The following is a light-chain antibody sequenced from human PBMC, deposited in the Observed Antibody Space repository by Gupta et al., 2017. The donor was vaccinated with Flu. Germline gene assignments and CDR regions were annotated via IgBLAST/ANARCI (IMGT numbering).Light chain of an antibody. V-gene: IGKV1-12*01. CDR1: QNIGSW. J-gene: IGKJ3*01. CDR3: QQRNSFPFT. CDR2: AAS. Sequence: DIQMTQSPSSVSASVGDRVTITCRASQNIGSWLAWYQQKPGTAPKFLIYAASRVKSGVPSRFSGSGSGTDFTLTVSSRQPEDFATYYCQQRNSFPFTFGHGTKVDIK.